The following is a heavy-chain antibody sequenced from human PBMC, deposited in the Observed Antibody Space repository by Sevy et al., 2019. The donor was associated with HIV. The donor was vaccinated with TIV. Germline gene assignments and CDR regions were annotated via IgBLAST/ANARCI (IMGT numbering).Heavy chain of an antibody. D-gene: IGHD2-21*02. J-gene: IGHJ5*02. CDR1: GYSFTSYF. CDR3: ARGGGGYSGWFDP. V-gene: IGHV1-46*01. Sequence: ASVKVSCKASGYSFTSYFVYWVRQAPGQGLEWMGMINPIGGSTSSAQKFQGRVTMTRDTSTSTVYMELSSLRSEDTAVYYCARGGGGYSGWFDPWGQGTLVTVSS. CDR2: INPIGGST.